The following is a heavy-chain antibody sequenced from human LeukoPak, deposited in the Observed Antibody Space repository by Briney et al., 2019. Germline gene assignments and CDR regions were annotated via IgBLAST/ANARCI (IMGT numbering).Heavy chain of an antibody. Sequence: GASVKVSCKASGYTFTGYYMHWVRQAPGQGLEWMGWINPNSGGTNYAQKFQGRVTMTRDTSVSTAYMELSRLRSDDTAVYYCARGDCSSTSCYTKRGFDYWGQGTLVTVSS. CDR3: ARGDCSSTSCYTKRGFDY. D-gene: IGHD2-2*02. V-gene: IGHV1-2*02. CDR1: GYTFTGYY. CDR2: INPNSGGT. J-gene: IGHJ4*02.